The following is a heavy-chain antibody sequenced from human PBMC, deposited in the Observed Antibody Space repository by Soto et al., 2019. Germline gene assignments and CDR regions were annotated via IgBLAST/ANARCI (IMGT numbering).Heavy chain of an antibody. Sequence: SATLSITCTVSGGSISSGGYYWSWIRQHPGKGLEWIGYIYYIGSTYYNPSLKSRVTISVDTSKNQFSLKLSSVTAADTAVYYCARELRENYYYYGMDVWGQGTTVTVSS. D-gene: IGHD4-17*01. J-gene: IGHJ6*02. CDR1: GGSISSGGYY. CDR3: ARELRENYYYYGMDV. V-gene: IGHV4-31*03. CDR2: IYYIGST.